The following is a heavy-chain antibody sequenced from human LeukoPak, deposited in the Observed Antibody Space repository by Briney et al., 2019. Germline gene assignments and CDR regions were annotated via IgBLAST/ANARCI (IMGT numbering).Heavy chain of an antibody. Sequence: PGGSLRLSCAASGFTFSSYAMHWVRQAPGKGLEWVAVISYDGSNKYYADSVKGRFTISRDNSKNTLYLQMNSLRAEDTAVYYCAILIQVGGLAFDYWGQGTLVTVSS. CDR1: GFTFSSYA. D-gene: IGHD3/OR15-3a*01. V-gene: IGHV3-30*04. CDR2: ISYDGSNK. CDR3: AILIQVGGLAFDY. J-gene: IGHJ4*02.